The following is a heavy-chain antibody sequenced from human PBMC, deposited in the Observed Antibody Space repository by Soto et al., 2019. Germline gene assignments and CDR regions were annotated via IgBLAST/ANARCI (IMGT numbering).Heavy chain of an antibody. CDR3: VRDPRYCVNSNCYGFDY. CDR2: ISNTSNNI. CDR1: GFTFSAYN. J-gene: IGHJ4*02. D-gene: IGHD2-2*01. V-gene: IGHV3-48*01. Sequence: PGGSLRLSCAASGFTFSAYNMNWVRQAPGRGLEWVSHISNTSNNIYYADSVEGRFTISRDNAKNSLYLQMNSLRAEDTAVYFCVRDPRYCVNSNCYGFDYWGQGTLVTVSS.